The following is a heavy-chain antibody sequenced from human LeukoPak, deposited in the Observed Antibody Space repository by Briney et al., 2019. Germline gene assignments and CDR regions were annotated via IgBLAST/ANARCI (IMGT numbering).Heavy chain of an antibody. Sequence: SETLSLTCTVSGGSISSSSYYWGWIRQPPGKGLEWIGSIYYSGSTYYNPSLKSRVTISVDTSKNQFSLKLSSVTAADTAVYYCARLETSIFMAFDLWGLGTVVTVSS. V-gene: IGHV4-39*01. J-gene: IGHJ3*01. CDR2: IYYSGST. CDR3: ARLETSIFMAFDL. CDR1: GGSISSSSYY. D-gene: IGHD3-3*01.